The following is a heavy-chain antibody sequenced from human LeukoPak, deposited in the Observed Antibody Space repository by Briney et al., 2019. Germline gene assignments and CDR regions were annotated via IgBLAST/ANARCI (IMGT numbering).Heavy chain of an antibody. CDR2: FYSSVST. D-gene: IGHD2-21*01. CDR3: ARGTYCGSDCYSFEY. V-gene: IGHV4-4*07. Sequence: PSETLSLTCIVSGGSISSYYWNWIRQSAGKGLEWIVRFYSSVSTDYNPSLKRRVTMSVDTSKNQFSLKLSSVTAADTAVYYCARGTYCGSDCYSFEYWGQGTLVTVSS. J-gene: IGHJ4*02. CDR1: GGSISSYY.